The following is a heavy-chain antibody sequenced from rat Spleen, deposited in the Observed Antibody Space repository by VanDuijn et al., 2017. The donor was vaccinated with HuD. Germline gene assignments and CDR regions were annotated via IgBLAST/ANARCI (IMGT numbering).Heavy chain of an antibody. CDR1: GYSITSNY. V-gene: IGHV3-1*01. J-gene: IGHJ4*01. D-gene: IGHD4-3*01. CDR3: ARLGPSGYYVMDA. Sequence: EVQLQESGPGLVKPSQSLSLTCSVTGYSITSNYWGWIRKFPGNKMEWIGHITYSGSTTYNPSLKSRISITRDTSKNQFFLQLNSVTTEDTATYYCARLGPSGYYVMDAWGQGASVTVSS. CDR2: ITYSGST.